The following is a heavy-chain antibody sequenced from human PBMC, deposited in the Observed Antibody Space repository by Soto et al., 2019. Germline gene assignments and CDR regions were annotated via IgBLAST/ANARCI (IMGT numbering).Heavy chain of an antibody. D-gene: IGHD3-3*01. J-gene: IGHJ4*02. CDR2: ISSSGGRT. Sequence: GGSLRLSCAASGFTFSSYNMIWVRQAPGKGLQWVSGISSSGGRTYYADSVKGRFTISRDNSRNTLYLEMNSLRAEDTAVYYCTKGGPTIFYWGQGTRVTVSS. CDR1: GFTFSSYN. CDR3: TKGGPTIFY. V-gene: IGHV3-23*01.